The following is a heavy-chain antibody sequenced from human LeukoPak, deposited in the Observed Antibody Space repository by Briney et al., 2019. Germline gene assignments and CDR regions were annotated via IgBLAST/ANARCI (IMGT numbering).Heavy chain of an antibody. J-gene: IGHJ3*02. CDR1: GFTFSSYW. CDR2: IKQDGSEK. D-gene: IGHD3-22*01. Sequence: GGSLRLSCAASGFTFSSYWMSWVRQAPGKGLEWVAHIKQDGSEKYYVDSVKGRFTISRDNAKNSLCLQMNSLRAEDTAVYYCARVGSGYYRPYDAFDIWGQGTMVTVSS. V-gene: IGHV3-7*01. CDR3: ARVGSGYYRPYDAFDI.